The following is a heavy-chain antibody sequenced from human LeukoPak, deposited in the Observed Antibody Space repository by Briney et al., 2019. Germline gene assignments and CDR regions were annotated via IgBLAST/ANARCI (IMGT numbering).Heavy chain of an antibody. CDR2: IWPSGST. CDR3: AREVVRGVTGWFDP. Sequence: PSETLSLTCSVSGGSISSGPYFWSWIRQSPGQGLEWIGYIWPSGSTNYNPSLKSRVTISVDKSKNQFSLKLSSVTAADTAVYYCAREVVRGVTGWFDPWGQGTLVTVSS. CDR1: GGSISSGPYF. J-gene: IGHJ5*02. D-gene: IGHD3-10*01. V-gene: IGHV4-30-2*06.